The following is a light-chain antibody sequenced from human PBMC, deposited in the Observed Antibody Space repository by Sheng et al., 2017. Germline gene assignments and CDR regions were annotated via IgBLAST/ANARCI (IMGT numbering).Light chain of an antibody. CDR1: QSINTW. J-gene: IGKJ4*01. Sequence: DIQMTQSPSTLSASIGDRVTITCRASQSINTWLAWYQQKPGKAPKLLIYAASSLQSGVPSRFSGSGSGTDFTLTISRLEPEDFAVYYCQYYGSSPVTFGGGTRVEV. CDR2: AAS. CDR3: QYYGSSPVT. V-gene: IGKV1-5*01.